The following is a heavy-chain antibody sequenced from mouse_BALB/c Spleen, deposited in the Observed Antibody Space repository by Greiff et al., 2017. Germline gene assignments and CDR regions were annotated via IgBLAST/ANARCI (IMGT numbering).Heavy chain of an antibody. CDR2: INPSSGYT. CDR1: GYTFTSYT. J-gene: IGHJ2*01. D-gene: IGHD1-1*01. Sequence: VHLVESGAELARPGASVKMSCKASGYTFTSYTMHWVKQRPGQGLEWIGYINPSSGYTNYNQKFKDKATLTADKSSSTAYMQLSSLTSEDSAVYYCARSLITTVPRYFDYWGQGTTLTVSS. V-gene: IGHV1-4*01. CDR3: ARSLITTVPRYFDY.